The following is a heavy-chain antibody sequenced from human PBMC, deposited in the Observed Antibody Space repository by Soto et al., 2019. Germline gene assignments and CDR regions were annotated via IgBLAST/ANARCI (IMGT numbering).Heavy chain of an antibody. J-gene: IGHJ4*02. Sequence: PSETLSLTCAVSGGSISGSHYYWAWLRQSPGKGPEWIGSVFYTGFTSYNPCLESRVSVSVDTSKSQFSLKLSAVTAADTAVYYCATSQKGYNWNYFDHWGQGALVTVSS. CDR1: GGSISGSHYY. D-gene: IGHD1-20*01. CDR3: ATSQKGYNWNYFDH. V-gene: IGHV4-39*01. CDR2: VFYTGFT.